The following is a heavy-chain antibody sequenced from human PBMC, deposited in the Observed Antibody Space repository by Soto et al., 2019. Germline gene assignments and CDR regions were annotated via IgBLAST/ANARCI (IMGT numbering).Heavy chain of an antibody. V-gene: IGHV4-34*01. CDR1: GGSFSGYY. D-gene: IGHD3-16*02. Sequence: SETLSLTCAVYGGSFSGYYWSWFRQPPGKGLEWIGEINHRGSTNYNTSLKSRVTISIDTSREQFSLRVTSVTAADTAVYYCARHSLTFGGVIVNWFDPWGQGTLVTVSS. CDR3: ARHSLTFGGVIVNWFDP. CDR2: INHRGST. J-gene: IGHJ5*02.